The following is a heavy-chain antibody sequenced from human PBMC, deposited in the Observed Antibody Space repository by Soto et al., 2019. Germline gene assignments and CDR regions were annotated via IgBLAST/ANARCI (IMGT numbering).Heavy chain of an antibody. CDR1: GGSISSSSYF. V-gene: IGHV4-39*03. CDR3: FTDRQFRPAY. D-gene: IGHD3-22*01. CDR2: IYYSGST. J-gene: IGHJ4*02. Sequence: PSETLSLTCSVSGGSISSSSYFWGWIRQPPGKGLEWIGSIYYSGSTYYNPSLKSRVTVSVDTSKNQFSLKLSSVTAADTALYYCFTDRQFRPAYWGQGTLVTVSS.